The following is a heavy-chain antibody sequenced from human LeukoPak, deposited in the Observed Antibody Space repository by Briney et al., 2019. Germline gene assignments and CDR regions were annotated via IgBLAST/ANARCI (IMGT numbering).Heavy chain of an antibody. CDR3: ARHKGGGVYPAVMVY. J-gene: IGHJ4*02. CDR1: GGSISSSSYY. Sequence: SETLSLTCTVSGGSISSSSYYWGWIRQPPGKGLEWIGSIYSSGSAYYNPSLKSRVTISVDTSKNQFSLKLHSVTAADTAVYYCARHKGGGVYPAVMVYWGQEPLVTVS. V-gene: IGHV4-39*01. CDR2: IYSSGSA. D-gene: IGHD6-13*01.